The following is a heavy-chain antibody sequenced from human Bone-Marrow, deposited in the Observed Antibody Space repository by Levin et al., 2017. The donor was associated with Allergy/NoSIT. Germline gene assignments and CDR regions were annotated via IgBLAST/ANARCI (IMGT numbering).Heavy chain of an antibody. CDR1: GFTFSSYG. J-gene: IGHJ2*01. CDR3: ARDGSGWLQLSGLRYFDL. D-gene: IGHD5-24*01. Sequence: AGGSLRLSCAASGFTFSSYGMHWVRQAPGKGLEWVAVIWYDGSNKYYADSVKGRFTISRDNSKNTLYLQMNSLRAEDTAVYYCARDGSGWLQLSGLRYFDLWGRGTLVTVSS. CDR2: IWYDGSNK. V-gene: IGHV3-33*01.